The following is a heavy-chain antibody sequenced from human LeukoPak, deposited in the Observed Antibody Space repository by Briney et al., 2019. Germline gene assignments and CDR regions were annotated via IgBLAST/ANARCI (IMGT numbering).Heavy chain of an antibody. Sequence: AGGSLRLSCAASGFTVSSNYMSWVRQAPGKGLEWVSVIYSGGSTYYADSVKGRFTISRDNSKNTLYLQMNSLRAEDTAVYYCARDLAGNYYYYMDVWGKGTTVTVSS. J-gene: IGHJ6*03. CDR3: ARDLAGNYYYYMDV. CDR1: GFTVSSNY. V-gene: IGHV3-53*01. CDR2: IYSGGST.